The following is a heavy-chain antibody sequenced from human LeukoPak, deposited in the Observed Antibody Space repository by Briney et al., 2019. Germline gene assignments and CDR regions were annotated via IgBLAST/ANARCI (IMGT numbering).Heavy chain of an antibody. CDR3: ARQWYSSGWYGD. Sequence: PSETPSLTCSVSGGPISSSPYYWGWIRQSPGKGLEWIGNIYYSGSTHYNPSLKSRLTISVDTSKNLFSLKLTSVTAADTAIYYCARQWYSSGWYGDWGQGILVTVSS. CDR2: IYYSGST. CDR1: GGPISSSPYY. V-gene: IGHV4-39*01. D-gene: IGHD6-19*01. J-gene: IGHJ4*02.